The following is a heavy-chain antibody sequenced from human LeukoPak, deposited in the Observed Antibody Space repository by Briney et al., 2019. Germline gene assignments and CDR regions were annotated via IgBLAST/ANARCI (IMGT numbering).Heavy chain of an antibody. Sequence: PGGSLRLSCAASGFTFSTYNMNWVRQAPGKGLEWVSSIGSSSGYIYYADSVKGRFTISRDNAKNSLYLQMDSLRAEDTAVYYCMSYAGRSDDYWGQGTLVTVSS. CDR1: GFTFSTYN. CDR3: MSYAGRSDDY. J-gene: IGHJ4*02. D-gene: IGHD3-16*01. V-gene: IGHV3-21*01. CDR2: IGSSSGYI.